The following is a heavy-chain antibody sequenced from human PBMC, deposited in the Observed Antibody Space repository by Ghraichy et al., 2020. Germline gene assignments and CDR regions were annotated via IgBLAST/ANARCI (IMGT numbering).Heavy chain of an antibody. CDR3: ARLHYYDSRGVDY. D-gene: IGHD3-22*01. Sequence: GGSLRLSCAASGFTFSSYWMHWVRQAPGKGLVWVSRINSDGSSTSYADSVKGRFTISRDNAKNTLYLQMNSLRAEDTAVYYCARLHYYDSRGVDYWGQGTLVTVSS. V-gene: IGHV3-74*01. J-gene: IGHJ4*02. CDR2: INSDGSST. CDR1: GFTFSSYW.